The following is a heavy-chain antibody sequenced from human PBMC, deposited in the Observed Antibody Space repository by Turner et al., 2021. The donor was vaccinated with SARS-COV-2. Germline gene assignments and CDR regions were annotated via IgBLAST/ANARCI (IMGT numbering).Heavy chain of an antibody. J-gene: IGHJ4*02. CDR1: DVSISSSTYY. CDR2: IYYNGNT. Sequence: LQLQESGPGRVTPSETLSLTCSVSDVSISSSTYYWVCIRQTPGKGLECIGSIYYNGNTYYNPTLKSRASMSEDTSNNQFSLKLTSLTDADTALYYCATCDCWRGYAFDYWGQGTRVPVSS. CDR3: ATCDCWRGYAFDY. D-gene: IGHD3-3*01. V-gene: IGHV4-39*01.